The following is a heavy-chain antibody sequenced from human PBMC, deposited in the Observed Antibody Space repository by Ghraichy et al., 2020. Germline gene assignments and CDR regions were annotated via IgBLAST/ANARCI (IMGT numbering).Heavy chain of an antibody. Sequence: SETLSLTCTVSGGSISSYYWSWIRQPPGKGLEWIGYIYYSGSTNYNPSLKSRVTISVDTSKNQFSLKLSSVTAADTAVYYCARAYSSGWYEGYYFDYWGQGTLVTVSS. V-gene: IGHV4-59*08. CDR3: ARAYSSGWYEGYYFDY. CDR2: IYYSGST. D-gene: IGHD6-19*01. CDR1: GGSISSYY. J-gene: IGHJ4*02.